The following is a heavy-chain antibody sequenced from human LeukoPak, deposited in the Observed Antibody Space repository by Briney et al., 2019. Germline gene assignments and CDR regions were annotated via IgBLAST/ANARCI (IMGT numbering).Heavy chain of an antibody. Sequence: GESLKISCKGSGYSFTSYWIGWVRQMPGEVLEWMGIIYPGDSDTRYSPSFQGQVTISADKSISTAYLQWSSLKASDTAMYYCARSTYSSSWIFFDNWGQGTLVTVSS. CDR1: GYSFTSYW. CDR2: IYPGDSDT. CDR3: ARSTYSSSWIFFDN. J-gene: IGHJ4*02. V-gene: IGHV5-51*01. D-gene: IGHD6-13*01.